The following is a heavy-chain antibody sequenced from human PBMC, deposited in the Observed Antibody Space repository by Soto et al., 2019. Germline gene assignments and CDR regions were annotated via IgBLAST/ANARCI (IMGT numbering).Heavy chain of an antibody. CDR2: IDPSDSYI. V-gene: IGHV5-10-1*01. Sequence: GESLKISCKGSGYKFTNYWLSWVRQTPGKGLEWMGRIDPSDSYINYSPSFRGHVTISIDESISTAHLQWSSLKASDTAVYYCAAGGISPGNYNYYAMDVWGQGXTVTVYS. CDR1: GYKFTNYW. D-gene: IGHD3-16*01. CDR3: AAGGISPGNYNYYAMDV. J-gene: IGHJ6*02.